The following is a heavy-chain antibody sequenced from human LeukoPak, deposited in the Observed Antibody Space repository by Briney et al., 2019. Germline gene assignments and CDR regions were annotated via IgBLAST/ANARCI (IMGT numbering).Heavy chain of an antibody. CDR1: GYSFTSYW. Sequence: GESLKISCKGSGYSFTSYWIGWVRQMPGKGLEWMGIIYPGDSDTRYSPSFQGQVTISADKSISTAYLQWSSLKASDTAMYYCARVSHHYYDSSGYHSYPDYWGQGTLVTVSS. CDR3: ARVSHHYYDSSGYHSYPDY. D-gene: IGHD3-22*01. CDR2: IYPGDSDT. J-gene: IGHJ4*02. V-gene: IGHV5-51*01.